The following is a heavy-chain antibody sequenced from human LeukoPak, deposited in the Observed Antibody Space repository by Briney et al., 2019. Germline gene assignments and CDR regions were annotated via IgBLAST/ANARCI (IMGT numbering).Heavy chain of an antibody. CDR1: GGSISSYY. J-gene: IGHJ5*02. CDR3: ARGGGSGYYTNWFDP. V-gene: IGHV4-59*12. D-gene: IGHD3-3*01. Sequence: SETLSLTCTVSGGSISSYYWSWIRQPPGKGLEWIGYIYYSGSTNYNPSLKSRVTISVDTSKNQFSLKLSSVTAADTAVYYCARGGGSGYYTNWFDPWGQGTLVTVSS. CDR2: IYYSGST.